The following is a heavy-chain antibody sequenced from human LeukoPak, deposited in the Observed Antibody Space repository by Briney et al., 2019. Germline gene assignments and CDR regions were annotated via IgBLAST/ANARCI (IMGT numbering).Heavy chain of an antibody. D-gene: IGHD2-21*02. J-gene: IGHJ5*02. CDR2: MYYSGST. V-gene: IGHV4-59*08. CDR1: GVTISSYY. Sequence: PWGTLTLTCTVSGVTISSYYWSWVRQPPGKGLEWIGYMYYSGSTIYNASLKGRVTISGDKSKNQFSLKLSSVTAADTAVYYCARRVTSNWFDPWGQGTLVTVSS. CDR3: ARRVTSNWFDP.